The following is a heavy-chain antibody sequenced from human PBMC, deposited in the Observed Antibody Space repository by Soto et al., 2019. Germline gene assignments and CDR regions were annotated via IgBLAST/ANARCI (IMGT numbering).Heavy chain of an antibody. V-gene: IGHV3-30-3*01. D-gene: IGHD4-17*01. CDR2: ISYDGTTK. J-gene: IGHJ5*02. CDR3: ARAQSSTVVTSTHFDP. CDR1: GFAFRSHA. Sequence: QVLLVESGGGVVQPGRSLRLSCAASGFAFRSHAMSWVRQAPGKGLEWVAIISYDGTTKYYADSVKGRFTISRDNSKNTVYLELNSLRAEDTAVYYCARAQSSTVVTSTHFDPWGQGTLVTVSS.